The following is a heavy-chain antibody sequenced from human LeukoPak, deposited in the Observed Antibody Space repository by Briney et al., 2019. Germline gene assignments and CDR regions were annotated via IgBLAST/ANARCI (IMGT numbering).Heavy chain of an antibody. V-gene: IGHV3-74*01. CDR1: GFTFSSYW. J-gene: IGHJ6*02. CDR2: INSDGSST. D-gene: IGHD3-3*01. CDR3: ARDAYPVTYYDFWSGYFPPYYYYGMDV. Sequence: GGSLRLSCAASGFTFSSYWMHWVRQAPGKGLVWVSRINSDGSSTSYADSVKGRFTIPRDNAKNTLYLQMNSLRAEDTAVYYCARDAYPVTYYDFWSGYFPPYYYYGMDVWGQGTTVTVSS.